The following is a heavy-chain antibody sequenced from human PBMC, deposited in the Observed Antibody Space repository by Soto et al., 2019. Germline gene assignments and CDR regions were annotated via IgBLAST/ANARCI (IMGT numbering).Heavy chain of an antibody. Sequence: ASVKVSCKASGYTFTSYGISWVRQAPGQGLEWMEWISAYNGNTNYAQKLQGRVTMTTDTSTSTAYMELRSLRSDDTAVYYCARDTLLWFGELSPPYSYGMDVWGQGTTVTVSS. CDR2: ISAYNGNT. CDR3: ARDTLLWFGELSPPYSYGMDV. V-gene: IGHV1-18*01. D-gene: IGHD3-10*01. CDR1: GYTFTSYG. J-gene: IGHJ6*02.